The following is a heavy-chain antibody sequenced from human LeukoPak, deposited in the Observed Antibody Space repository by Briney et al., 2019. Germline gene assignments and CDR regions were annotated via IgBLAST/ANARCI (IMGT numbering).Heavy chain of an antibody. CDR1: GFMFSRYA. CDR3: AKAVWFPMIRGDAFDI. Sequence: PGGSLRLSCEASGFMFSRYAMSWVRQAPGKGLEWVSGFSGSGGSTYYTDSVKGRFTISRDNSKNTLYLQMNSLRADDTAVYYCAKAVWFPMIRGDAFDIWSQGTMVTVSS. J-gene: IGHJ3*02. V-gene: IGHV3-23*01. D-gene: IGHD3-22*01. CDR2: FSGSGGST.